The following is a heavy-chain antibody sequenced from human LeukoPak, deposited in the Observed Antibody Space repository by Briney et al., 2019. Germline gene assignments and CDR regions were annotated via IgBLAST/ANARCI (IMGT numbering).Heavy chain of an antibody. Sequence: PGGSLRLSCVASDFSFITYAMSWVRQAPGKGLEWVSTITGRGDATYYADSVKGRFTISRDNSKNTLYLQMDSLRADDTAVYYCARDSSMLRGPLVIYYFDFWGQGTLVTVSS. D-gene: IGHD3-10*01. V-gene: IGHV3-23*01. CDR1: DFSFITYA. CDR3: ARDSSMLRGPLVIYYFDF. CDR2: ITGRGDAT. J-gene: IGHJ4*02.